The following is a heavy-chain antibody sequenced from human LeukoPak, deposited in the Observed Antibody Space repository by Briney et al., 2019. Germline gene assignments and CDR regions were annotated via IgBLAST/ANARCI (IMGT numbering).Heavy chain of an antibody. CDR3: ARGLYGGNSGYFQH. CDR2: ISAYNGNT. CDR1: GYTFSSYG. J-gene: IGHJ1*01. V-gene: IGHV1-18*01. Sequence: ASVKVSCKASGYTFSSYGISWVRQAPGQGLEWMGWISAYNGNTKYAQKVQGRVTMTTDTSTSTAYMELRSLRSDDTAVYYCARGLYGGNSGYFQHWGQGTLVTVSS. D-gene: IGHD4-23*01.